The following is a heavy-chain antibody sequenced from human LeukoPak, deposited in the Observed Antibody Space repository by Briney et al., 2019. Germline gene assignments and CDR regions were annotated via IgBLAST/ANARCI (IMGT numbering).Heavy chain of an antibody. CDR2: IDPSDSYT. Sequence: GESLKISCTGSGYSFTSYWISWVRQMPGKGLEWMGRIDPSDSYTNYSPSFQGHVTISADKSISTAYLQWSSLKASDTAMYYCARHLTPVGRGGRDYGDPTLFDYWGQGTLVTVSS. V-gene: IGHV5-10-1*01. CDR3: ARHLTPVGRGGRDYGDPTLFDY. D-gene: IGHD4-17*01. J-gene: IGHJ4*02. CDR1: GYSFTSYW.